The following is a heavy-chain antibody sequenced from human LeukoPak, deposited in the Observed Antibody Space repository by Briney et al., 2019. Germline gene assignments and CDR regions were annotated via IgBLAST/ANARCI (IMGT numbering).Heavy chain of an antibody. V-gene: IGHV3-23*01. CDR1: GFTFRSYA. CDR3: AKDLGPGYSSSWGADAFDI. J-gene: IGHJ3*02. CDR2: ISGSGGST. D-gene: IGHD6-13*01. Sequence: GGSLRLSCAASGFTFRSYAMSWVRQAPWRGLEGVSAISGSGGSTYYADSVKGRFSISRDNSKNTLYLQMNSLRDEDTAVYYCAKDLGPGYSSSWGADAFDIWGQGTMVTVSS.